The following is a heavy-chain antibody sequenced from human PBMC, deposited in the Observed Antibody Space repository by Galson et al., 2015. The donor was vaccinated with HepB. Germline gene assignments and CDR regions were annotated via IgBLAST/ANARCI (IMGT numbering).Heavy chain of an antibody. J-gene: IGHJ4*02. V-gene: IGHV3-30-3*01. D-gene: IGHD5-12*01. CDR3: ARGRRYSGYGGGDGTFDY. Sequence: SLRLSCAASGFTFSSYAMHWVRQAPGKGLEWVAVISYDGSNKYYADSVKGRFTISRGNSKNTLYLQMNSLRAEDTAVYYCARGRRYSGYGGGDGTFDYWGQGTLVTVSS. CDR1: GFTFSSYA. CDR2: ISYDGSNK.